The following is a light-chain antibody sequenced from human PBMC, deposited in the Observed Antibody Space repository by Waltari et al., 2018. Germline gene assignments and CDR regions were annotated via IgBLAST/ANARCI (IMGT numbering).Light chain of an antibody. V-gene: IGLV3-1*01. Sequence: SFELTQPSSVSVSPGQTASIACSGDHLGSKWTSWYQQKAGQSPVLGSYADSGRPSGVPGRCSAARSGDTVTLNISGTQDLDEADYYCQTWDSNIFVFGPGTKVTVL. J-gene: IGLJ1*01. CDR1: HLGSKW. CDR2: ADS. CDR3: QTWDSNIFV.